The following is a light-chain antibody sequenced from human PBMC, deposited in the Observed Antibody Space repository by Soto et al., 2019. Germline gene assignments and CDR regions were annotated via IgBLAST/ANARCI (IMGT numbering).Light chain of an antibody. J-gene: IGKJ4*01. V-gene: IGKV3-11*01. CDR2: DAS. CDR1: QSVSSY. CDR3: QQRSNWPPT. Sequence: EIVLTQSPATLSLSPGERATLSCRASQSVSSYLVWYQQKPDQAPRLLIYDASTRATGIPARFSGSGSGTDFTLTISSLEPEDFAVYYCQQRSNWPPTFGGGTKVEIK.